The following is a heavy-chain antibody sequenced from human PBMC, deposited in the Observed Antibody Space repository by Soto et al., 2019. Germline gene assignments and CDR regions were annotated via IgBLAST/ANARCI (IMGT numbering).Heavy chain of an antibody. CDR2: IYYSGST. D-gene: IGHD1-7*01. CDR1: GGSISSYY. Sequence: PSETLSLTCTVSGGSISSYYWSWIRQPPGKGLEWIGYIYYSGSTNYNPSLKSRVTISVDTSKNQFSLHLNSVTPEDTAVYYCAGTSSLQWYYMDVWDKGTTVTVSS. V-gene: IGHV4-59*03. J-gene: IGHJ6*03. CDR3: AGTSSLQWYYMDV.